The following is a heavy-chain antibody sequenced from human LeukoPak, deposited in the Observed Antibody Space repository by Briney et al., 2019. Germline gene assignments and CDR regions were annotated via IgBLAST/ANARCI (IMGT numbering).Heavy chain of an antibody. J-gene: IGHJ4*02. CDR2: ISSSSSYI. Sequence: GGSLRLSCTASGFTFGDYAMSWFRQAPGKGPECVLSISSSSSYIYYADSVKGRFTISRDNAKNSLYLQMNSLRAEDTAVYYCARGEEYYDSSGYYPNDHFDYWGQGTLVTVSS. CDR1: GFTFGDYA. D-gene: IGHD3-22*01. V-gene: IGHV3-21*01. CDR3: ARGEEYYDSSGYYPNDHFDY.